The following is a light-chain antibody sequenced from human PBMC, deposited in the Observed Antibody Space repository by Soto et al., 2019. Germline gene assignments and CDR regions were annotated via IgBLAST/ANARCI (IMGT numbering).Light chain of an antibody. J-gene: IGKJ4*01. CDR3: QQYSGCSLT. CDR1: QSVSSW. Sequence: DIQMTQSPSTLSASVGDRVTITCRASQSVSSWLAWYQQKPGKAPKLLIYKASSLESGVPSRFSGSESGTEFTLTISSLQPDDFATYYCQQYSGCSLTFGGGTKVEIK. CDR2: KAS. V-gene: IGKV1-5*03.